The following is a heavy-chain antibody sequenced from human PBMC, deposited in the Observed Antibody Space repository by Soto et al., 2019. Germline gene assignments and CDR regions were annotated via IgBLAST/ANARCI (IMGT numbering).Heavy chain of an antibody. D-gene: IGHD3-10*01. Sequence: QVQLVQSGAEVKKPGASVKVSCKASGYSFTSYDINWVRQATGQGLEWMGWMNPNSGNTAYAQKFQGRVTMTRNTPTGTAQMELISLRSEATAGYYCARERSGGGGNWFDPWGQGTLVTVSS. CDR2: MNPNSGNT. V-gene: IGHV1-8*01. CDR1: GYSFTSYD. J-gene: IGHJ5*02. CDR3: ARERSGGGGNWFDP.